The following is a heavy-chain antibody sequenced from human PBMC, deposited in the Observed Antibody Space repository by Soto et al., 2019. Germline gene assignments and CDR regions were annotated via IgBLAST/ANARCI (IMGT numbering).Heavy chain of an antibody. CDR1: GYTFTTYG. Sequence: ASVKVSCKASGYTFTTYGITWVRQAPGQGLEWMGWISNDNGDTDYAQKLQGRVTMTTDTSTTTAYMELRSLTSDDTAAYYCARPNWDYGERGYYFYGMDVWGQGTTVTVSS. D-gene: IGHD4-17*01. CDR2: ISNDNGDT. V-gene: IGHV1-18*04. CDR3: ARPNWDYGERGYYFYGMDV. J-gene: IGHJ6*02.